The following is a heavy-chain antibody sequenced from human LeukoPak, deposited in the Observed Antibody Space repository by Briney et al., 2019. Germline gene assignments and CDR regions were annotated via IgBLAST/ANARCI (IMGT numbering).Heavy chain of an antibody. Sequence: GGSLRLSCAASGFTFSNYAMSWVRQAPGKGLEWVSGISGNGDTTYYTDSVKGRFTISRDNSKNTLYLQMNTLRAEDTAVYYCARGSPHGDYDEFYYYYYMDVWGKGTTVTVSS. V-gene: IGHV3-23*01. CDR2: ISGNGDTT. CDR1: GFTFSNYA. CDR3: ARGSPHGDYDEFYYYYYMDV. J-gene: IGHJ6*03. D-gene: IGHD4-17*01.